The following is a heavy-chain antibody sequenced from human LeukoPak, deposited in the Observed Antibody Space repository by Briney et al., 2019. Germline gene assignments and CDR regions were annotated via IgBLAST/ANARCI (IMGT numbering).Heavy chain of an antibody. CDR2: MNPNSGNT. Sequence: ASVKVSCKASGYTFTSYDINWVRQATGQGLEWMGWMNPNSGNTGYARKFQGRVTMTRNTSISTAYMELSSLRSEDTAVYYCARGPPSYSSYYFDYWGQGTLVTVSS. V-gene: IGHV1-8*01. CDR3: ARGPPSYSSYYFDY. CDR1: GYTFTSYD. D-gene: IGHD5-18*01. J-gene: IGHJ4*02.